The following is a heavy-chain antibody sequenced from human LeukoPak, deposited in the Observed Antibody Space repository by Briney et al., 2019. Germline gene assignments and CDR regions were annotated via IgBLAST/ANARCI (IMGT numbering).Heavy chain of an antibody. D-gene: IGHD1-26*01. J-gene: IGHJ4*02. CDR2: ISTGNGNT. CDR3: ARGGGSYYIDY. V-gene: IGHV1-3*04. CDR1: GYTFTTYP. Sequence: ASVKVSCKTSGYTFTTYPIYWVRQAPGQGLEWMGWISTGNGNTRYSQKFYGRVTITRDTSASTAYMELSSLRSDDTAVYYCARGGGSYYIDYWGQGTLVTVSS.